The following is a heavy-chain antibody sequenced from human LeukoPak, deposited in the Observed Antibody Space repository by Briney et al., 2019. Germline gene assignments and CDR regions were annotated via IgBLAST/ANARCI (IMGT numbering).Heavy chain of an antibody. Sequence: GGSLRLSCAASGFTFSSYSMNWVRQAPGKGLEWVSYISSSSSTIYYADSVKGRFTISRDNAKNSLYLQMNSLRAEDTAEYYCARTEYQLLFDWFDPWGQGTLVTVSS. J-gene: IGHJ5*02. CDR2: ISSSSSTI. V-gene: IGHV3-48*01. D-gene: IGHD2-2*01. CDR1: GFTFSSYS. CDR3: ARTEYQLLFDWFDP.